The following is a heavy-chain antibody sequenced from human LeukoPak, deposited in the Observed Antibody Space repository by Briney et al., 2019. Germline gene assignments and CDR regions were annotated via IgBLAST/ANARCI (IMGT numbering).Heavy chain of an antibody. J-gene: IGHJ3*02. Sequence: SETLSLTCTVSGYSISSGYYWGWIRPPPGKGLEWIGSIYHSGSTYYNPSLKSRVTISVDTSKNQFSLKLSSVTAADTAVYYCARTRPTYYYGSGDAFDIWGQGTMVTVSS. V-gene: IGHV4-38-2*02. D-gene: IGHD3-10*01. CDR2: IYHSGST. CDR3: ARTRPTYYYGSGDAFDI. CDR1: GYSISSGYY.